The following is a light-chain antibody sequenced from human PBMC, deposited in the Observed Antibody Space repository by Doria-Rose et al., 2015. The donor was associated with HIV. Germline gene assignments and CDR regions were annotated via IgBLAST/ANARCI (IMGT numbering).Light chain of an antibody. J-gene: IGKJ1*01. CDR2: KAS. Sequence: DIRMTQSPSTLSASVGDRVTITCRASRSISSWLAWYQQKPGKAPKLLIYKASSLESWVPSRFSGSGSGTEFTLTISSLQPDDFATYNCQQYNSYPWTFGQGTKVEI. CDR3: QQYNSYPWT. CDR1: RSISSW. V-gene: IGKV1-5*03.